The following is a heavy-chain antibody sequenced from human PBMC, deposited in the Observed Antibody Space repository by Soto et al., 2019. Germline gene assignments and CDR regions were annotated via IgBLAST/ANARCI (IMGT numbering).Heavy chain of an antibody. CDR2: ISGSGGST. D-gene: IGHD3-9*01. Sequence: PGGSLRLSCAASGFTFSSYAMSWVRQAPGKGLEWVSAISGSGGSTYYADSVKGRFTISRDNSKNTLYLQMNSLRAEDTAVYYCAKAKKFTISLLWPRNPFDPWGQGTLVTVSS. CDR3: AKAKKFTISLLWPRNPFDP. CDR1: GFTFSSYA. J-gene: IGHJ5*02. V-gene: IGHV3-23*01.